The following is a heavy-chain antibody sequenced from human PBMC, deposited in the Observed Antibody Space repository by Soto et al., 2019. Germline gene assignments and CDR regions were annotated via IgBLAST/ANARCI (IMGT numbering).Heavy chain of an antibody. CDR2: ISYDGSNK. Sequence: QVQLVESGGGVVQPGRSLRLSCAASGFTFSSYAMHWVRQAPGKGLEWVAVISYDGSNKYYADSVKGRFTISRDNSKNTLYLQMNSLRAEDTAVYYCARDGIQLWSGPYYCDYWGQGTLVTVSS. V-gene: IGHV3-30-3*01. D-gene: IGHD5-18*01. CDR1: GFTFSSYA. J-gene: IGHJ4*02. CDR3: ARDGIQLWSGPYYCDY.